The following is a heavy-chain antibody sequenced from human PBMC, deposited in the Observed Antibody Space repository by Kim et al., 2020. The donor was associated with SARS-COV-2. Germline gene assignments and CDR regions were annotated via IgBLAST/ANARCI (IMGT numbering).Heavy chain of an antibody. Sequence: SETLSLTCTVSGGSISSSSYYWGWIRQPPGKGLEWIGSIYYSGSTYYNPSLKSRVTISVDTSKNQFSLKLSSVTAADTAVYYCARTYSSGWYFGLGNWFDPWGQGTLVTVSS. CDR1: GGSISSSSYY. V-gene: IGHV4-39*01. J-gene: IGHJ5*02. D-gene: IGHD6-19*01. CDR2: IYYSGST. CDR3: ARTYSSGWYFGLGNWFDP.